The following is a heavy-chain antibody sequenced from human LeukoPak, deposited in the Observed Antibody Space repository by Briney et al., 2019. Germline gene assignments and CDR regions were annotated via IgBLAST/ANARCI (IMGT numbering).Heavy chain of an antibody. CDR1: GFTFSGAW. V-gene: IGHV3-7*01. J-gene: IGHJ3*02. D-gene: IGHD4-17*01. CDR2: IREDGTEK. CDR3: ARSVYGDDAFDI. Sequence: GGSLRLSCTASGFTFSGAWMTWVRQAPGKGLEWVANIREDGTEKNYVDSVKGRFTISRDNAKNSLYLQMNSLRAEDSAVYYCARSVYGDDAFDIWGQGTMVTVSS.